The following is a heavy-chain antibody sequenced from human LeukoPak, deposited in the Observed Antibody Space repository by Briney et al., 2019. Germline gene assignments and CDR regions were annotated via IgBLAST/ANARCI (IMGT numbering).Heavy chain of an antibody. V-gene: IGHV4-61*02. J-gene: IGHJ6*03. D-gene: IGHD2-21*02. Sequence: SQTLSLTCTVSGGSISSGSYYWSWIRQPAGKGLEWIGRIYTSGSTKYNPSLKSRVTISVDRSKNQFSLKLSSVTAADTAVYYCAGTYCGGDCRGYYYHYYMDVWGKGTTVTISS. CDR1: GGSISSGSYY. CDR2: IYTSGST. CDR3: AGTYCGGDCRGYYYHYYMDV.